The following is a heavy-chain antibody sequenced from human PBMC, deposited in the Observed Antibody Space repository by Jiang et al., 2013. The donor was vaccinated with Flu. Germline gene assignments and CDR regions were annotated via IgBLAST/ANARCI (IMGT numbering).Heavy chain of an antibody. CDR3: ARRAFGLVPFDY. CDR1: GYTFYKLL. V-gene: IGHV5-51*01. D-gene: IGHD3/OR15-3a*01. CDR2: IYPGDSAT. Sequence: VESWSRGRKSPGKSSGKSTCNISGYTFYKLLDRLGAPDARKGLESMAIIYPGDSATRYSPSFQGQVTISADKSINVTYLQWNSLKASDTATYYCARRAFGLVPFDYWGQGTLVTVSS. J-gene: IGHJ4*02.